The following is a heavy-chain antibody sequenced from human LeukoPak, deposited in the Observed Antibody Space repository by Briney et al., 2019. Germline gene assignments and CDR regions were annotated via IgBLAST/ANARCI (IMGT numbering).Heavy chain of an antibody. CDR1: GFTVSSNY. Sequence: GGSLRLSCAASGFTVSSNYMSWVRQAPGKALEWVSVIGTRGDGIHYADSVKGRFTISRDDSKNTLYLQMNSLRAEDTAVYYCARDPNWGSGYWGQGTLVTVSS. CDR2: IGTRGDGI. J-gene: IGHJ4*02. V-gene: IGHV3-53*01. CDR3: ARDPNWGSGY. D-gene: IGHD7-27*01.